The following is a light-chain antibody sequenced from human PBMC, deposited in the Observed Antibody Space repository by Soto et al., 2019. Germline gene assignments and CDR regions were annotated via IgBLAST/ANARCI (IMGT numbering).Light chain of an antibody. CDR1: SSNIGSNT. CDR3: AAWDDSLNGVV. CDR2: SNK. Sequence: QSVLTQPPSASGTPGQRVAISCSGSSSNIGSNTVNWYQQLPGTAPKLLIYSNKQRPSGVPDRFSGSKSGTSASLAISGLQSEDEADYYSAAWDDSLNGVVFGGGTQLTVL. J-gene: IGLJ2*01. V-gene: IGLV1-44*01.